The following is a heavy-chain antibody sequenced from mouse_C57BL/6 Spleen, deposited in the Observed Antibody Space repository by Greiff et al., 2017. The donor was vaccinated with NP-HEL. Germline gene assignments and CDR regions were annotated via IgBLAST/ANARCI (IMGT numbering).Heavy chain of an antibody. J-gene: IGHJ4*01. CDR3: ARGRYDGGYAMDY. D-gene: IGHD2-3*01. CDR2: INPSNGGT. V-gene: IGHV1-53*01. CDR1: GYTFTRYW. Sequence: VQLQQPGTELVKPGASVKLSCKASGYTFTRYWMHWVQPRPGQGLEWIGNINPSNGGTNYNEKFKSKATLTVDKSSSTAYMQLSSLTSEDAAVYDCARGRYDGGYAMDYWGQGTSVTVSS.